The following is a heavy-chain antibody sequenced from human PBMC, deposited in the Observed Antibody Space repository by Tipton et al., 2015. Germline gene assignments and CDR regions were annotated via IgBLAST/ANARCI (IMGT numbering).Heavy chain of an antibody. J-gene: IGHJ4*02. CDR2: TYYRTKWYN. CDR1: GDSVSSDSAA. D-gene: IGHD3-16*01. V-gene: IGHV6-1*01. Sequence: GLVKPSQTLSLTCGISGDSVSSDSAAWHWIRQSPSRGLEWLGRTYYRTKWYNDYAVSVKSRITINPNTSKIQFSRQLNSVTPEDTAVYYCARDWFGRFLDYWGQGTLVTVSS. CDR3: ARDWFGRFLDY.